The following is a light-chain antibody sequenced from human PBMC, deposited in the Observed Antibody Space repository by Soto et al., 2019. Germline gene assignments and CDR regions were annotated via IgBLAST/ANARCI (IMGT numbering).Light chain of an antibody. CDR3: QHLNTFSWP. J-gene: IGKJ1*01. CDR2: AAS. Sequence: TLSASVGDRVTITCRASQNIDISLAWFQQRPGQAPKVLIYAASGLASGVPSTFSGSGSGTEFTLTISSLQPDDFAPYFCQHLNTFSWPFGKGTKV. V-gene: IGKV1-5*01. CDR1: QNIDIS.